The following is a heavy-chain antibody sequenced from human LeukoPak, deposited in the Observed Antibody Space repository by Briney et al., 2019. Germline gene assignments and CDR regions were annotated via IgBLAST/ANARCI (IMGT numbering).Heavy chain of an antibody. CDR2: IYYSGST. V-gene: IGHV4-59*08. Sequence: SETLSLTCTVSNGSISPYFWSWIRQPPGKGLEWIGYIYYSGSTKYNPSLKRRVTISLDTSKKQFSLKLSSVTAADTALYYCARRQTYFDYWGQGTLVTVSS. CDR1: NGSISPYF. CDR3: ARRQTYFDY. J-gene: IGHJ4*02.